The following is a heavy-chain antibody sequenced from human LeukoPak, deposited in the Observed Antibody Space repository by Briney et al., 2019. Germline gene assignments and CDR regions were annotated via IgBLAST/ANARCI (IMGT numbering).Heavy chain of an antibody. V-gene: IGHV3-23*01. J-gene: IGHJ4*02. CDR2: ISGSGGST. Sequence: GGSLGLSCATSGFSFSSNWMSWVRQAPGKGLEWVSAISGSGGSTYYADSVKGRFTISRDNSKNTLYLQMNSLRAEDTAVYYCAKDLIVEGASDYWGQGTLVTVSS. D-gene: IGHD1-26*01. CDR1: GFSFSSNW. CDR3: AKDLIVEGASDY.